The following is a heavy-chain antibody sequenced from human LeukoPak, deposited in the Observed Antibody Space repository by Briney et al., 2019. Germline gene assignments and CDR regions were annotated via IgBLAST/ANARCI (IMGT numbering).Heavy chain of an antibody. V-gene: IGHV4-31*03. CDR2: IHHSGST. J-gene: IGHJ5*02. CDR3: ASYGSGSYRFDP. Sequence: SETLSLTCTVSGGSISSGDYYWSWIRQHPGKGLEWIGYIHHSGSTYYNPSLKSRVIISVDTSKNQFSLKLNSVTAADTAVYYCASYGSGSYRFDPWGQGTLVTVSS. CDR1: GGSISSGDYY. D-gene: IGHD3-10*01.